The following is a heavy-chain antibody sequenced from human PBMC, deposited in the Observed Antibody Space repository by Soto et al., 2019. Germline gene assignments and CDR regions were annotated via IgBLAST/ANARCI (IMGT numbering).Heavy chain of an antibody. V-gene: IGHV3-33*01. D-gene: IGHD3-3*01. J-gene: IGHJ4*02. CDR2: IWYDGSNK. Sequence: GGSLRLSCAASGFTFSSYGMHWVRQAPGKGLEWVAVIWYDGSNKYYADSVKGRFTISRDNSKNTLYLQMNSLRAEDTAVYYCARDKGYDFWSGYYTGLPFDYWGQGTLVTVSS. CDR1: GFTFSSYG. CDR3: ARDKGYDFWSGYYTGLPFDY.